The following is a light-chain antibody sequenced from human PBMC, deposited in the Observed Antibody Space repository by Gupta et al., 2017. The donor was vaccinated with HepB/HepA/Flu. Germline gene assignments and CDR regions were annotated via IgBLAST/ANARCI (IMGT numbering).Light chain of an antibody. CDR2: NNN. J-gene: IGLJ2*01. Sequence: QSVLTQPPSTSGPPGQIVTISCSGSTSNIGSNTVSWYQLLPGAAPKLLIHNNNQRHSGVPERFSGSKSGTSASLAISGLQADDEADYYCAAWDDSRNGPVFGGGTKVTVL. CDR1: TSNIGSNT. CDR3: AAWDDSRNGPV. V-gene: IGLV1-44*01.